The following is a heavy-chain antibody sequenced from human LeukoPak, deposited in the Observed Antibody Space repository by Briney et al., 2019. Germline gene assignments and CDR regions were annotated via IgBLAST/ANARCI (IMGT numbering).Heavy chain of an antibody. CDR3: AKVGPNSSGWYFNAFDI. CDR2: ISSSGSTI. Sequence: PGGSQRLSCAASGFTFSSYEMNWVRQAPGKGLEWVSYISSSGSTIYYADSVKGRFTISRDNAKNSLYLQMNSLRAEDTAVYYCAKVGPNSSGWYFNAFDIWGQGTMVTVSS. J-gene: IGHJ3*02. V-gene: IGHV3-48*03. D-gene: IGHD6-19*01. CDR1: GFTFSSYE.